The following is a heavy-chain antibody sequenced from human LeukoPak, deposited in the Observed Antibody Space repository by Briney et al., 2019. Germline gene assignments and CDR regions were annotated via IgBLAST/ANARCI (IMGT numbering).Heavy chain of an antibody. CDR3: TRESGAFSPFGF. J-gene: IGHJ4*02. V-gene: IGHV4-4*02. Sequence: SETLSLTCTVSLDSTTSNFWSWVRQPPGKGLEWIGEVHLSGATNYNPSLESRVSMSIDTSKNQMSLKLTSVTAADTAIYFCTRESGAFSPFGFWGQGTLVTVSS. CDR1: LDSTTSNF. D-gene: IGHD1-26*01. CDR2: VHLSGAT.